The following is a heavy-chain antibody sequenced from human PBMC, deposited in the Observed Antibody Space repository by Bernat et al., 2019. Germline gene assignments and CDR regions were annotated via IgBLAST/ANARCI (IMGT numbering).Heavy chain of an antibody. CDR3: ARAKEEYYCTNGVCYFGDAFDI. J-gene: IGHJ3*02. CDR2: IIPIFGTA. D-gene: IGHD2-8*01. V-gene: IGHV1-69*13. Sequence: QVQLVQSGAEVKKPGASVKVSCKASGYTFTSYGISWVRQAPGQGLEWMGGIIPIFGTANYAQKFQGRVTITADESTSTAYMELSSLRSEDTAVYYCARAKEEYYCTNGVCYFGDAFDIWGQGTMVTVSS. CDR1: GYTFTSYG.